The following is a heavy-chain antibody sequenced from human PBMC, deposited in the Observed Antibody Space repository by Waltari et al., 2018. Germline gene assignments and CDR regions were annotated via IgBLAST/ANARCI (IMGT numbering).Heavy chain of an antibody. CDR3: ASAKRNGRGSSGWAGYFDL. CDR2: IYYSGST. CDR1: GGSISSGDYY. D-gene: IGHD6-25*01. J-gene: IGHJ2*01. Sequence: QVQLQESGPGLVKPSQTLSLTCTVSGGSISSGDYYWSWIRQPPGKGLEWIGYIYYSGSTDYNPSLKSRVTISVDTSKNQFSLKLSSVTAADTAVYYCASAKRNGRGSSGWAGYFDLWGRGTLVTVSS. V-gene: IGHV4-30-4*08.